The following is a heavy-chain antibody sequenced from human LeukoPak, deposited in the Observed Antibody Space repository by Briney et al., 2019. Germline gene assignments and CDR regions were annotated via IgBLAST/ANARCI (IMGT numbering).Heavy chain of an antibody. D-gene: IGHD3-22*01. Sequence: GGSLRLSCAASGFTFSSYSMNWVRQAPGKGLEWVSYISSSSSTIYYADSVKGRFTISRDNAKNSLYLQMNSLRAEDTAVYYCARALITMIVSRGDYWGQGTLVTVSS. V-gene: IGHV3-48*01. CDR3: ARALITMIVSRGDY. J-gene: IGHJ4*02. CDR1: GFTFSSYS. CDR2: ISSSSSTI.